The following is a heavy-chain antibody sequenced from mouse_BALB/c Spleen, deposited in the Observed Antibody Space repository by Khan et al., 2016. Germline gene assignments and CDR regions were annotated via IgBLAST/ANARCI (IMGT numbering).Heavy chain of an antibody. Sequence: QVQLKESGPELVKPGASVRISCKASGYTFTSYYIHWVKQRPGQGLEWIGWIYPGNVNTKYHEKFKGKATLTADKSSRKAYMQLSSLTSEDSAVYFWARGGLRLGYYFDYWGQGTTLTVSS. J-gene: IGHJ2*01. V-gene: IGHV1S56*01. CDR2: IYPGNVNT. CDR1: GYTFTSYY. D-gene: IGHD2-4*01. CDR3: ARGGLRLGYYFDY.